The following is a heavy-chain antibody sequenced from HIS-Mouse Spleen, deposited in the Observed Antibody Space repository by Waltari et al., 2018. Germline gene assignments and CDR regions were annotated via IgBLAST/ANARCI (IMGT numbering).Heavy chain of an antibody. J-gene: IGHJ2*01. CDR3: AREIPYSSSWYDWYFDL. Sequence: QLQLQESGPGLVKPSETLSLTCTVSGGSISSSSYYWGWIRQPPGKGLEWIGSIYYSGDTYYNPSLKGRVTRSVDTSKNQFSLKLRSVTAADTAVYYCAREIPYSSSWYDWYFDLWGRGTLVTVSS. D-gene: IGHD6-13*01. CDR2: IYYSGDT. V-gene: IGHV4-39*07. CDR1: GGSISSSSYY.